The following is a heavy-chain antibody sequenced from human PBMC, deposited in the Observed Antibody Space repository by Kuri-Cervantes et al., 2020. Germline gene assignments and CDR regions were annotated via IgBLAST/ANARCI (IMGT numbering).Heavy chain of an antibody. V-gene: IGHV1-69*06. CDR1: GYTFTYRY. CDR3: ALYDSSGYYYSRFDY. D-gene: IGHD3-22*01. Sequence: SVKVSCKASGYTFTYRYLHWVRQAPGQALEWMGGIIPIFGTANHAQKFQGRVTITADKSTSTAYMELSSLRSEDTAVYYCALYDSSGYYYSRFDYWGQGTLVTVSS. CDR2: IIPIFGTA. J-gene: IGHJ4*02.